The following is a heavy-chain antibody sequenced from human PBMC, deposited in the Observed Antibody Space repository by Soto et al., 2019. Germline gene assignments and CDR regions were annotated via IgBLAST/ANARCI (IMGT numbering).Heavy chain of an antibody. Sequence: TSETLSLTCTVSGGSVSSGSYYWSWIRQPPGKGLEWIGYIYYSGSTNYNPSLKSRVTISVDTSKNQFSLKLSSVTAADTAVYYCARGRRFKATVTTDYYYGMDVWGQGTTVTVSS. J-gene: IGHJ6*02. CDR3: ARGRRFKATVTTDYYYGMDV. CDR1: GGSVSSGSYY. CDR2: IYYSGST. V-gene: IGHV4-61*01. D-gene: IGHD4-17*01.